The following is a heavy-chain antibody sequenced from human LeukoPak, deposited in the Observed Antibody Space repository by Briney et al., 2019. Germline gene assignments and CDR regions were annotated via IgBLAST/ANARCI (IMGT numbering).Heavy chain of an antibody. Sequence: GGSLRLSCAASGFTVSSNYMSWVRQAPGKGLEWVSVIYSGGSTYYADSVKGRFTISRDNSKNTLYLQMNSLRAEDTAVYYCARDWATVTNGMDVWGQGTTVTVSS. D-gene: IGHD4-17*01. J-gene: IGHJ6*02. CDR2: IYSGGST. CDR1: GFTVSSNY. V-gene: IGHV3-53*01. CDR3: ARDWATVTNGMDV.